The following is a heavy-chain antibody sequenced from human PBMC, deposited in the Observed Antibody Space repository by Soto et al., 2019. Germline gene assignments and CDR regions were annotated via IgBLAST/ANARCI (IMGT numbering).Heavy chain of an antibody. CDR1: GGSISSRSYY. J-gene: IGHJ4*02. D-gene: IGHD3-22*01. V-gene: IGHV4-39*01. Sequence: QMQLQESGPGLVKPSETLSLTCTVSGGSISSRSYYWGWIRQPPGQRLEWLGTIYSLGNTYYNPSLKSRVTISVDKSKSQLFLKLSSVTAPDTAVYYCARQIYDSSGYYYAYWGQGTLVTVSS. CDR3: ARQIYDSSGYYYAY. CDR2: IYSLGNT.